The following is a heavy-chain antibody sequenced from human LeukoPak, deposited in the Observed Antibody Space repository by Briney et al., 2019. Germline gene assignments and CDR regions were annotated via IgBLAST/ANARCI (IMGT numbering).Heavy chain of an antibody. CDR1: GFTFSSYS. CDR2: ISSSSSYI. D-gene: IGHD3-3*01. V-gene: IGHV3-21*01. Sequence: GGSLRLSCAASGFTFSSYSMNWVRQAPGKGLEWVSSISSSSSYIYYANSVKGRFTISRDNAKNSLYLQMNSLRAEDTAVHYCARGGRIFGVVPLDYWGQGTLVTVSS. J-gene: IGHJ4*02. CDR3: ARGGRIFGVVPLDY.